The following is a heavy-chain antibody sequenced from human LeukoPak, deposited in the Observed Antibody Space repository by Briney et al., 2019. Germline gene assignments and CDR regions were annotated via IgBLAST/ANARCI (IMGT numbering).Heavy chain of an antibody. V-gene: IGHV4-61*09. J-gene: IGHJ4*02. CDR3: ARGRYDSGYFDY. CDR2: IFISGST. D-gene: IGHD3-10*01. Sequence: SETLSLTCTVSGGSISSGSYYWSWIRQPAGQGLEWIGHIFISGSTNNNPSLKSRVTISVDTSKNQFSLKLSSVTAADTAVYYCARGRYDSGYFDYWGQGTLVTVSS. CDR1: GGSISSGSYY.